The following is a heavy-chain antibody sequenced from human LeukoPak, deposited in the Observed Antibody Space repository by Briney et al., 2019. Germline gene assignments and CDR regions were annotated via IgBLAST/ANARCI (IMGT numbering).Heavy chain of an antibody. CDR1: GFTFSSYA. D-gene: IGHD2-2*01. J-gene: IGHJ4*02. V-gene: IGHV3-30*01. CDR2: ISYDGSNK. CDR3: ARDPAALDCSSTSCYAHYFDY. Sequence: PGGSLRLSCAASGFTFSSYAMHWVRQAPGKGLEWVAVISYDGSNKYYADSVKGRFTISRDNSKNTLYLQMNSLRAEDTAVYYCARDPAALDCSSTSCYAHYFDYWGQGTLVTVSS.